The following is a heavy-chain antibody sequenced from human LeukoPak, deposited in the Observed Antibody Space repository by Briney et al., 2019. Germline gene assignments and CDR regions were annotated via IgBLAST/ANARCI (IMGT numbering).Heavy chain of an antibody. CDR3: ASLVVPAAIGYYYYYYMDV. V-gene: IGHV4-38-2*02. CDR2: IYHSGST. CDR1: GYSISSGYY. Sequence: TSETLSLTCTVSGYSISSGYYWGWIRQPPGKGLEWIGSIYHSGSTYYNPPLKSRVTISVDTSKNQFSLKLSSVAAADTAVYYCASLVVPAAIGYYYYYYMDVWGKGTTVTVSS. D-gene: IGHD2-2*01. J-gene: IGHJ6*03.